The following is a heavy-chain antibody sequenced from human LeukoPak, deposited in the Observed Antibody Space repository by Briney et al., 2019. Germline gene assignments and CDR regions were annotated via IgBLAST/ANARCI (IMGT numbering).Heavy chain of an antibody. CDR2: IYPADSDT. CDR1: GYSFTSYW. CDR3: ARRRRRGDDSSGLDI. D-gene: IGHD3-22*01. V-gene: IGHV5-51*01. J-gene: IGHJ3*02. Sequence: GESLKISCKGSGYSFTSYWIGWVRQMPGQGLEWMGIIYPADSDTRYGPSFQGQVTISADKSISTAYLQWSSLKASDTAMYYCARRRRRGDDSSGLDIWGQGTMVTVSS.